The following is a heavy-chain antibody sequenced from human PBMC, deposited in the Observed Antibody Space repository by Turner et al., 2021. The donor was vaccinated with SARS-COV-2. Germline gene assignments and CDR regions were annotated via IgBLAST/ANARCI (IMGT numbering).Heavy chain of an antibody. J-gene: IGHJ6*02. CDR2: INSDGSST. CDR1: GFTFSSYW. Sequence: EVQLVESGGGLVQPGRSLRLSCAASGFTFSSYWMNCVRQAPGEVLVWVIRINSDGSSTSYADSVKCRFTSARDNDKNSLYLKMNSLRAEATAVYYCARVPSVYYLGMDVCGQGTTVTVSS. V-gene: IGHV3-74*01. D-gene: IGHD2-8*01. CDR3: ARVPSVYYLGMDV.